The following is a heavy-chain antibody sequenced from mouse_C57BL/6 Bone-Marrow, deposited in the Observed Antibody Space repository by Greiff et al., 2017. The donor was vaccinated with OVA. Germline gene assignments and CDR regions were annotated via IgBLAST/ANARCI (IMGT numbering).Heavy chain of an antibody. D-gene: IGHD4-1*01. CDR2: INPNNGGT. J-gene: IGHJ1*03. Sequence: EVQLQQSGPELVKPGASVKISCKASGYTFTDYYMNWVKQSHGKSLEWIGDINPNNGGTSYNQKFKGKATLTVDKSSSTAYMELRSLTSEDSAVYYCARWDVGCVGWYFDVWGTGTTVTVSS. CDR3: ARWDVGCVGWYFDV. V-gene: IGHV1-26*01. CDR1: GYTFTDYY.